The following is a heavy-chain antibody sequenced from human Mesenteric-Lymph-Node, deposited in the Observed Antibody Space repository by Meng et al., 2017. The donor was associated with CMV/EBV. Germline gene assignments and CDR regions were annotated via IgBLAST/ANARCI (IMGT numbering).Heavy chain of an antibody. Sequence: SETLSLTCTVSGGSMSSNYWSWIRQPPGKGLEWIGYIYYGGSAYYNPSLKSRVTISVDTSKNQFSLKLTSVTAADTAVYYCARELEQGDYFDYWGQGTLVTVSS. CDR1: GGSMSSNY. D-gene: IGHD1/OR15-1a*01. V-gene: IGHV4-59*01. CDR2: IYYGGSA. CDR3: ARELEQGDYFDY. J-gene: IGHJ4*02.